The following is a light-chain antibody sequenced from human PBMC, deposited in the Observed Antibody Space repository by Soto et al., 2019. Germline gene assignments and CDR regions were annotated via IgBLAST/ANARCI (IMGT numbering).Light chain of an antibody. CDR3: QQYYSYPLT. Sequence: DIQMTQSPSSRSASVGDRVSITCRASQDISIFLAWFQQKPGQAPRSLIYGASSLQSGVPSRFSGSGSGTDFTLTITSMQPEDFATYTCQQYYSYPLTFDGGTKVEI. CDR1: QDISIF. CDR2: GAS. J-gene: IGKJ4*01. V-gene: IGKV1-16*01.